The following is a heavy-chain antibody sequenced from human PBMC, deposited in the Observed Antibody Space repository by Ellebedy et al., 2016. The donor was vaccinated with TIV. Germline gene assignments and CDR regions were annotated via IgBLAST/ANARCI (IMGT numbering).Heavy chain of an antibody. CDR1: GYTLSELS. CDR2: FDPEDGET. CDR3: ATSITMVRGVSAYGMDV. Sequence: ASVKVSCKVSGYTLSELSMHWVRQAPGTGLEWMGGFDPEDGETIYAQKFQGRVTMTEDTSTDTAYMELSSLRSEDTAVYYCATSITMVRGVSAYGMDVWGQGTTVTVSS. V-gene: IGHV1-24*01. D-gene: IGHD3-10*01. J-gene: IGHJ6*02.